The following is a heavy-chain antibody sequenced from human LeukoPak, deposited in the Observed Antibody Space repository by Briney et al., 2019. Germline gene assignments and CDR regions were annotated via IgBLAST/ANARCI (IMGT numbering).Heavy chain of an antibody. CDR2: ISSSSTTI. CDR1: GFTFSSYS. D-gene: IGHD6-19*01. Sequence: GGSLRLSCAASGFTFSSYSMNWVRQAPGKGLEWVSYISSSSTTIYYADSVKGRFTISRDNAKNSLYLQMNSLRAEDTAVYYCAKGASGGWYVYYFYYMDVWGKETTVTVSS. J-gene: IGHJ6*03. V-gene: IGHV3-48*01. CDR3: AKGASGGWYVYYFYYMDV.